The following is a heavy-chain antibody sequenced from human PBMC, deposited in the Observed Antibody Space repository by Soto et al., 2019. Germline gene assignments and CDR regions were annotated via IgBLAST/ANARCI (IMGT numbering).Heavy chain of an antibody. Sequence: GESLKISCKGSGYSFTSYWIGWVRQMPGKGLEWMGIIYPGDSDTRYGPSFQGQVTISADKSISTAYLQWSSLKASDTAMYYCARHRGSSWYSGSYYFDYWGQGTLVTVSS. D-gene: IGHD1-26*01. J-gene: IGHJ4*02. V-gene: IGHV5-51*01. CDR1: GYSFTSYW. CDR3: ARHRGSSWYSGSYYFDY. CDR2: IYPGDSDT.